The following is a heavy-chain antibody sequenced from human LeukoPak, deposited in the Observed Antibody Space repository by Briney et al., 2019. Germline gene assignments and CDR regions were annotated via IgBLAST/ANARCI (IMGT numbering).Heavy chain of an antibody. CDR3: AREGGPYRPLDY. CDR2: FHLSGRT. Sequence: SGTLSLTRGVSRGSISTNNWWTRVRQPPGEGLEWIGEFHLSGRTHYNPSLESRVTMSVDMSENHISLKLTSVTAADTAVYYCAREGGPYRPLDYSGQGTLVTVSS. CDR1: RGSISTNNW. J-gene: IGHJ4*02. V-gene: IGHV4-4*02.